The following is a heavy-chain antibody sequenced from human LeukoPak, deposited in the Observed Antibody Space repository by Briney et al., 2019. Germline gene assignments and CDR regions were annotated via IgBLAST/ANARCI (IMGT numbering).Heavy chain of an antibody. CDR2: IYYSGST. Sequence: SETLSLTCTVSGGSISSYYWSWIRQPPGKGLEWIGYIYYSGSTNYNPSLKSRVTISVDTSKNQFSLKLSSVTAADTAVYYCASEPLYGSGFDYWGQGTLVTVSS. J-gene: IGHJ4*02. D-gene: IGHD3-10*01. CDR1: GGSISSYY. CDR3: ASEPLYGSGFDY. V-gene: IGHV4-59*12.